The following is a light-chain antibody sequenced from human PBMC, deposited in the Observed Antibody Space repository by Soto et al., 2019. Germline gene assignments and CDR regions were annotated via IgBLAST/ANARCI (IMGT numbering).Light chain of an antibody. V-gene: IGLV2-14*01. Sequence: QSVLTQPASVSGSPGQSITISCTGTSSDFGAYTSVSWYQQHPGKAPKLIIYEVSNRPPGVSTRFSGSKSASTASLTIPGLQAEDEAHYYCSSYTSDNRDYVFGTGTKVTVL. CDR1: SSDFGAYTS. CDR2: EVS. J-gene: IGLJ1*01. CDR3: SSYTSDNRDYV.